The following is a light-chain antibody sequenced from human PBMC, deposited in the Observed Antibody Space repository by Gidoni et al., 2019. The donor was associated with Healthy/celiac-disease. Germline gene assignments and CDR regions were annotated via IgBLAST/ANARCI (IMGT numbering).Light chain of an antibody. J-gene: IGKJ4*01. Sequence: EIVLTKSPATLSLSPGERATLSCRASQSVSSYLDWYQQKPGQAPRHLIYDASNRATGNPARFSGSGSGTDFTLTISILKPEDFAVYYWQQRSNWPPGVTFGGGTKVEIK. CDR3: QQRSNWPPGVT. CDR2: DAS. V-gene: IGKV3-11*01. CDR1: QSVSSY.